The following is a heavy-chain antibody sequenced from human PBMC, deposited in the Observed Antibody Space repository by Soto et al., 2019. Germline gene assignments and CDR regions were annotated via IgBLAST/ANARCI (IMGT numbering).Heavy chain of an antibody. CDR3: ARERGPRGYSGYDYYYYYYGMDV. D-gene: IGHD5-12*01. CDR2: IIPIFGTA. J-gene: IGHJ6*02. Sequence: SVKVSCKASGGTFSSYAISWVRQAPGQGLEWMGGIIPIFGTANYAQKFQDRVTITADESTSTAYMELSSLRSEDTAVYYCARERGPRGYSGYDYYYYYYGMDVWGQGTTVTVSS. V-gene: IGHV1-69*13. CDR1: GGTFSSYA.